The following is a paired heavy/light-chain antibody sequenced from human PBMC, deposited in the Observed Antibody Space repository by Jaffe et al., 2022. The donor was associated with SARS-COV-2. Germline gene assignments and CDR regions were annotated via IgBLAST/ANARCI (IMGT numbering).Light chain of an antibody. V-gene: IGKV1-16*02. CDR2: AAS. CDR3: QQYNTYPFT. J-gene: IGKJ3*01. CDR1: QGISNY. Sequence: DIQMTQSPSSLSASVGDRVTITCRASQGISNYLAWFQQKPGKAPQSLIYAASSLQSGVPSKFSGSGSGTDFTLTISSLQPEDFATYYCQQYNTYPFTFGPGTKVEIK.
Heavy chain of an antibody. J-gene: IGHJ4*02. CDR2: IFPADSDT. CDR1: GYSFSTYW. CDR3: ARRSDGDY. D-gene: IGHD1-26*01. Sequence: EVQLVQSGAEVKKPGESLKISCRGSGYSFSTYWIAWVRQMPGKGLEWMGIIFPADSDTRYSPSFQGQVTISVDKSTSTAYLQWSSLKASDTAMYYCARRSDGDYWGQGTLVTVSS. V-gene: IGHV5-51*01.